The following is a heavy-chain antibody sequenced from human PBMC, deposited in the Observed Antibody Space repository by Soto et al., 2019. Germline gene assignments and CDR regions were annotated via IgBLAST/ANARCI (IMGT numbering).Heavy chain of an antibody. V-gene: IGHV4-34*01. CDR1: GGPFSGYY. J-gene: IGHJ4*02. D-gene: IGHD6-13*01. Sequence: SETLSLTCPGYGGPFSGYYWSWIRQPPGKGLEWIGEINHSGSTNYNPSLKSRVTISVDTSKNQFSLKLSSVTAADTAVYYCARGLGGSSWYYFDYWGQGTPVPVS. CDR2: INHSGST. CDR3: ARGLGGSSWYYFDY.